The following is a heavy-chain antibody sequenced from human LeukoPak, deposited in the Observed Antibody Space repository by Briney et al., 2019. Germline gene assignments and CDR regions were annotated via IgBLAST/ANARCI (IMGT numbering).Heavy chain of an antibody. CDR1: GFTVSSYS. V-gene: IGHV3-21*01. CDR3: ASRYCSGGSCYATYYGMDV. J-gene: IGHJ6*02. D-gene: IGHD2-15*01. Sequence: SGGSLRLSCAASGFTVSSYSMNWVRQAPGKGLEWVSSISSSSSYIYYADSVKGRFTISRDNAKNSLHLQMNSLRAEDTAVYYCASRYCSGGSCYATYYGMDVWGQGTTVTVSS. CDR2: ISSSSSYI.